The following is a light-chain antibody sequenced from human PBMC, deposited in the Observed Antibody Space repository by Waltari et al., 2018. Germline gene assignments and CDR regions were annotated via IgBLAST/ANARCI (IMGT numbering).Light chain of an antibody. CDR3: QSYDSSVSASLYV. J-gene: IGLJ1*01. Sequence: QLPGTGPELQIYSNSNRPSGGPDRVSGSKSGTAASLAITGIEAEDEAEYDCQSYDSSVSASLYVFGTGTKVTVL. V-gene: IGLV1-40*01. CDR2: SNS.